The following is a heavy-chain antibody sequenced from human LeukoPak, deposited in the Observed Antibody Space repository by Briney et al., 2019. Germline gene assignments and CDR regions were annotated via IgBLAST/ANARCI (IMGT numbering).Heavy chain of an antibody. D-gene: IGHD6-13*01. CDR2: ISGNGNNI. CDR1: GFTFSSYE. Sequence: GGSLRLSCAASGFTFSSYEMNWVRQAPGKGLEWVSYISGNGNNIYYADSVKGRFTISRDNAKNSLYLQMNSLRAEDTAVYYCAREEEGSSWYSDSFQHWGQGTTVTVSS. V-gene: IGHV3-48*03. CDR3: AREEEGSSWYSDSFQH. J-gene: IGHJ6*02.